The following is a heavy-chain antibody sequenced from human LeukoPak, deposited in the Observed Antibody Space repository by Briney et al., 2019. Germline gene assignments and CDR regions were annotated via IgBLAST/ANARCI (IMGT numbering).Heavy chain of an antibody. Sequence: GGSLRLSCAASGFTLSSNAMSWVRQAPGKGLEWVSAISGSGGSTYYADSVKGRFTISRDNSKNTLYLQMNSLRAEDTAVYYCAKAQIAVAGVIYWGQGTLVTVSS. V-gene: IGHV3-23*01. CDR2: ISGSGGST. J-gene: IGHJ4*02. D-gene: IGHD6-19*01. CDR1: GFTLSSNA. CDR3: AKAQIAVAGVIY.